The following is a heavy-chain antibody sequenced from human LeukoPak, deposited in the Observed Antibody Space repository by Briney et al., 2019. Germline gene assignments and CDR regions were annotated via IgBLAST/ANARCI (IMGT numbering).Heavy chain of an antibody. CDR2: ISSSSSYI. CDR1: GFTFSSYS. CDR3: ARVNFTVTQGGADY. J-gene: IGHJ4*02. D-gene: IGHD4-11*01. Sequence: GGSLRLSCAASGFTFSSYSMNWVRQAPGKGLEWVSSISSSSSYIYYADSVKGRFTISRDNAKNSLYLQTNSLRAEDTAVYYCARVNFTVTQGGADYWGQGTLVTVSS. V-gene: IGHV3-21*01.